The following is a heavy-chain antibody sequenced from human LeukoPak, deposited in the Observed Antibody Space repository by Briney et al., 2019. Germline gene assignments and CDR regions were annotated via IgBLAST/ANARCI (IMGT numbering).Heavy chain of an antibody. CDR2: ISGSGGST. D-gene: IGHD3-22*01. V-gene: IGHV3-23*01. CDR1: GFTFSSYA. J-gene: IGHJ4*02. Sequence: GASLRLSCAASGFTFSSYAMSWVRQAPGKGLEWVSGISGSGGSTYYADSVKGRFTISRDNSKNTLYLQMNSLRAEDTAVYYCATLLPYYYDSSGSNWGQGTLVTVSS. CDR3: ATLLPYYYDSSGSN.